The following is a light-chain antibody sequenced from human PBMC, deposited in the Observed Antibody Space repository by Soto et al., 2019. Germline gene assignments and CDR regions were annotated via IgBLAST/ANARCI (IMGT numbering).Light chain of an antibody. CDR3: QQRSSWPAT. V-gene: IGKV3-11*01. CDR2: DAS. Sequence: EIELTPSQDTLSMSPVERASLSCRASQSVNNFLAWYQQKPGQAPRLLIFDASYRASGIPGRFSGSGSGTDFTLTISSLEPEDFAVYYCQQRSSWPATFGPGTKVDNK. J-gene: IGKJ3*01. CDR1: QSVNNF.